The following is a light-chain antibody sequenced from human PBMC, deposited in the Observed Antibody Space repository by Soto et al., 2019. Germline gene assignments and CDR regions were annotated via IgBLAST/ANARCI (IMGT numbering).Light chain of an antibody. CDR3: SSFTSRFTFV. V-gene: IGLV2-14*01. CDR1: RSDVGAYNY. CDR2: EVT. J-gene: IGLJ1*01. Sequence: QSALTQPASVSGSPGQSSAISCTGTRSDVGAYNYVSWYQQHPGKAPKLMISEVTNRPSGVSDRFSGSKSVNTASLTISGRQAEDEADYYCSSFTSRFTFVFGTGTKVTVL.